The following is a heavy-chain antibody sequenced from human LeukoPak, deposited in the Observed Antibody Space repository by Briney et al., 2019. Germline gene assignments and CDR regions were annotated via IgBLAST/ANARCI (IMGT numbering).Heavy chain of an antibody. CDR1: GYTFTNYG. Sequence: GASVKVSCKASGYTFTNYGINWVRQAPGQGLGWMGWISAYNGNTNYAQKLQGRVAMTTDTSTSTAYMELRSLRSDDTAVYYCARGKRSSGSVISDYWGQGSLVTVSS. CDR3: ARGKRSSGSVISDY. D-gene: IGHD3-10*01. J-gene: IGHJ4*02. V-gene: IGHV1-18*01. CDR2: ISAYNGNT.